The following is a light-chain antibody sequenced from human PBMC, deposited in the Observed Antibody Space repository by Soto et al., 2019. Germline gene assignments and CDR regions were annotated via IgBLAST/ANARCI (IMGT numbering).Light chain of an antibody. CDR2: DAS. Sequence: EIVMTQSPVTLSVFPGAAPTLSCRASQSVSNKLAWYQQQPGQAPSLLIYDASNTATGIPATFSGSGSGTDSTLTITSLEPEDFAVYYCQQRSNWPPAITVGQGTRLEIK. CDR1: QSVSNK. J-gene: IGKJ5*01. V-gene: IGKV3-11*01. CDR3: QQRSNWPPAIT.